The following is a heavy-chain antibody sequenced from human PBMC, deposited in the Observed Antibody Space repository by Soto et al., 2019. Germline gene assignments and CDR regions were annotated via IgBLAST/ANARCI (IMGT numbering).Heavy chain of an antibody. D-gene: IGHD1-26*01. CDR1: GGSFSGYY. CDR3: ARGDSGSYFDY. V-gene: IGHV4-34*01. J-gene: IGHJ4*02. Sequence: QVQLQQWGAGLLRPSETLSLTCAVYGGSFSGYYWNWIRQPPGKGLEWIGEINQSGSTDYNESLKSRVTISVDKSKNQSSLKLKSVTAADTAVYYWARGDSGSYFDYWGQGNLVTVSS. CDR2: INQSGST.